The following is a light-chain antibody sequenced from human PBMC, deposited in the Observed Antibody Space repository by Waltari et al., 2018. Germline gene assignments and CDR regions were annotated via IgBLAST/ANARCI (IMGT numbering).Light chain of an antibody. Sequence: SYVLTQPPSVSVAPGKTARITCGGNNIGSKSVHWYQQKPGQAPVLVIYDDSDRPSGVPERFAGSNSGNTATLTISRVEAGDEADYYCQVWDSSTDHWVFGGGTQLTVL. V-gene: IGLV3-21*04. CDR1: NIGSKS. J-gene: IGLJ3*02. CDR2: DDS. CDR3: QVWDSSTDHWV.